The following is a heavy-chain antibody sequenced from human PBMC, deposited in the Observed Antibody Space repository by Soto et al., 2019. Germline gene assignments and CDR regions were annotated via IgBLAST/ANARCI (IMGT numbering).Heavy chain of an antibody. Sequence: GGSLRLSCAASGFTFSTFSMNWVRQAPGKGLEWVSYISSSSSTIFYTDSVKGRFSVSRDNAKNSLYLQMNSLRAEDTAVYYCATRLWYYYDSSGSPGHWGQANLVTVSS. CDR1: GFTFSTFS. D-gene: IGHD3-22*01. J-gene: IGHJ4*02. V-gene: IGHV3-48*01. CDR2: ISSSSSTI. CDR3: ATRLWYYYDSSGSPGH.